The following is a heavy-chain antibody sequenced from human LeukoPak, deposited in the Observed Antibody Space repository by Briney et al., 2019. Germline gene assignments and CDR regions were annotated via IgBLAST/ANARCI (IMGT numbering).Heavy chain of an antibody. CDR1: GGSISSGSYY. D-gene: IGHD6-6*01. J-gene: IGHJ3*02. CDR2: IYTSGST. CDR3: ARGAYSSSSRGWAFDI. V-gene: IGHV4-61*02. Sequence: PSETLSLTCTVSGGSISSGSYYWSWIRQPAGKGLEWIGRIYTSGSTNYNPSLKSRVTISVDTSKNQFSLKLSSVTAADTAVYYCARGAYSSSSRGWAFDIWGQGTMVTVSS.